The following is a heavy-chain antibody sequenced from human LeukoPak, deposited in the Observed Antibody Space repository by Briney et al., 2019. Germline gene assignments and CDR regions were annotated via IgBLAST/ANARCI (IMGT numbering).Heavy chain of an antibody. J-gene: IGHJ4*02. Sequence: GGSLRLSCAASGFTFSDYYMSWIRQAPGKGLECVSYISSSGNTTYHADSVKGRFTISRDNAKNSLYLQMSSLRAEDTAVYYCARDGGSSWYFDYWGQGTLVTVSS. CDR2: ISSSGNTT. D-gene: IGHD6-13*01. V-gene: IGHV3-11*04. CDR1: GFTFSDYY. CDR3: ARDGGSSWYFDY.